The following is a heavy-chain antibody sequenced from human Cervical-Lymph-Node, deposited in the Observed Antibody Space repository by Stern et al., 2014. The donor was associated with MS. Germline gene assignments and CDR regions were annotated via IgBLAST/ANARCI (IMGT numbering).Heavy chain of an antibody. J-gene: IGHJ5*02. V-gene: IGHV3-74*01. CDR1: GFTFSNYW. D-gene: IGHD2-21*02. Sequence: EVHLVESGGGLVQPGGSLRLSCAASGFTFSNYWMHWVRQAPGKGLVWVSRINSDGSSTSYADSVKCRFTISRDNAKNTLYLQMNSLRAEDTAVYYCARDPSYCGGDCYANWFDPWGQGTLVTVSS. CDR3: ARDPSYCGGDCYANWFDP. CDR2: INSDGSST.